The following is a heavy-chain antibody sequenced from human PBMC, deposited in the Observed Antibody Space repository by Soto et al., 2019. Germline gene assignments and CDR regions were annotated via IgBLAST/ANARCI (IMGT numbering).Heavy chain of an antibody. J-gene: IGHJ6*02. Sequence: QEQLVQSGAEVKKPGSSVKVSCKASGDTFRRYAITWVRQAPGQGLEWMGGVIPMSGIANSAQKFQGRVTISADKSTSTAYMELTSLISEDTAVYYCARDPIQVGEGYYHGMDVWGQGTTVTVFS. D-gene: IGHD3-16*01. CDR2: VIPMSGIA. CDR3: ARDPIQVGEGYYHGMDV. V-gene: IGHV1-69*17. CDR1: GDTFRRYA.